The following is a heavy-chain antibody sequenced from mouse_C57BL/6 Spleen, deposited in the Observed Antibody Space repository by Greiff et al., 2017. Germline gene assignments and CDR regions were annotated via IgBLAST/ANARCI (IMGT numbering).Heavy chain of an antibody. CDR3: ARGPMVIHWYFDV. V-gene: IGHV1-53*01. CDR2: INPSNGGT. Sequence: QVQLQQPGTELVKPGASVKLSCKASGYTFTSYWMHWVKQRPGQGLEWIGNINPSNGGTNYNAKFKSKATLTVDKSSSTAYMQLSSLTSEDSAVYYCARGPMVIHWYFDVWGTGTTVTVSS. CDR1: GYTFTSYW. J-gene: IGHJ1*03. D-gene: IGHD2-3*01.